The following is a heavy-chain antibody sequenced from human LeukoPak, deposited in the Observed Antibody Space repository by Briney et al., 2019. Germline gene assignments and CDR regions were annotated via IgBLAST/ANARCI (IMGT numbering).Heavy chain of an antibody. CDR3: ARHRAARFSDY. D-gene: IGHD6-6*01. Sequence: SETLSLTCTVSGGSISSSSYYWGWIRQPPGKGLEWIGSIYYSGSTYYNPSLKSRVTISVDTSKNQFSLKLSSVTAADTAVYYCARHRAARFSDYWGQGTLVTVSS. CDR2: IYYSGST. CDR1: GGSISSSSYY. J-gene: IGHJ4*02. V-gene: IGHV4-39*01.